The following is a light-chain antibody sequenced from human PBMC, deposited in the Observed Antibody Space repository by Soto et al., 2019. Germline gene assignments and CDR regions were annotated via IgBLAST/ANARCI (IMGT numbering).Light chain of an antibody. Sequence: EIVLTPSRGTLSLSAGETTALSCRASQSVSSSSLAWYQQKPGQAPRLLIDGASTRATGIPARFSGSGSGTEFTLTISSLQSEDFAVYYCQQYNNWPPWTFGQGTKVDIK. CDR3: QQYNNWPPWT. V-gene: IGKV3-15*01. J-gene: IGKJ1*01. CDR2: GAS. CDR1: QSVSSS.